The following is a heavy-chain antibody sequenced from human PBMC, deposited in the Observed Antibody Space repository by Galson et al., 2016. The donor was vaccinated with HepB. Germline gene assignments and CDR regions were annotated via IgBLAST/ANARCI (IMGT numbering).Heavy chain of an antibody. V-gene: IGHV3-30-3*01. CDR1: GFTFSSYP. CDR3: ARDQEVVGGTYYFDY. D-gene: IGHD1-26*01. CDR2: ITYDGSNK. J-gene: IGHJ4*02. Sequence: SLRLSCAASGFTFSSYPMHWVRQAPGKGLQWVAVITYDGSNKYYADSVKGRFTISRDNSKNTLYLQMNSLRPEDTAVYYCARDQEVVGGTYYFDYWGQGTLVTVSS.